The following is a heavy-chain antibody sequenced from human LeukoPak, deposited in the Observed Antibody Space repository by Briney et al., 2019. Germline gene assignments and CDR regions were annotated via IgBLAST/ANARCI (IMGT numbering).Heavy chain of an antibody. J-gene: IGHJ4*02. CDR3: ARDRYGDGFAHLDY. CDR2: ITPSGGT. CDR1: GYTFTSYA. D-gene: IGHD5-24*01. V-gene: IGHV1-2*02. Sequence: ASVKVSCKASGYTFTSYAIHWVRQAPGQGLEWMGWITPSGGTNYTQKFQGRVAITWNTSITTAYMDLTRLTSDDTAVYYCARDRYGDGFAHLDYCGQGALVTVSS.